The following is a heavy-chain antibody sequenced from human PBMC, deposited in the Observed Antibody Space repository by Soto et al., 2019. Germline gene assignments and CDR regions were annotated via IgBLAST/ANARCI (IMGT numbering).Heavy chain of an antibody. V-gene: IGHV3-15*07. Sequence: EVQLVESGGGLVKPGGSLRLSCAASGFTFSNAWMNWVRQAPGKGLEWVGRIKSKTDGGTTDYAAPVKGRFTISRDDSKNTPYLQMNSLKTEDTAVYYCTTARYDYWSGDYTPGYSSSWYDAYWGQGTLVTDSS. D-gene: IGHD3-3*01. CDR1: GFTFSNAW. CDR2: IKSKTDGGTT. CDR3: TTARYDYWSGDYTPGYSSSWYDAY. J-gene: IGHJ4*02.